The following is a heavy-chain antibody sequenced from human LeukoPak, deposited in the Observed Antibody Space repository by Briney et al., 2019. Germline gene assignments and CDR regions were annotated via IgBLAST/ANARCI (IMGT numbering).Heavy chain of an antibody. CDR1: GFTLVSYA. V-gene: IGHV3-23*01. CDR3: AKEIRDFWSRDY. D-gene: IGHD3-3*01. CDR2: ISGSGGST. J-gene: IGHJ4*02. Sequence: AGGSLRLSCAVCGFTLVSYAASWVRQAPGKGLEWVSAISGSGGSTYSADSVKGRFTISRDNSKNTLYLQSSGLRAADTDVYYCAKEIRDFWSRDYWGQGTLVTVSS.